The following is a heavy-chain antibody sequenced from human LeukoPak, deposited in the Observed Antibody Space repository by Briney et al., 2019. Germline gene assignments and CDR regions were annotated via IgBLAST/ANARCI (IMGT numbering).Heavy chain of an antibody. CDR1: GFTFSSYA. V-gene: IGHV3-23*01. D-gene: IGHD3-22*01. Sequence: PGGSLRLYCAASGFTFSSYAMSWVRQAPGKGLEWVSAISGSGGSTYYADSVKGRFTISRDNSKNTLYLQTNSLRAEDTAVYYCAKDYYYDSSGPNWFDPWGQGTLVTVSS. CDR2: ISGSGGST. J-gene: IGHJ5*02. CDR3: AKDYYYDSSGPNWFDP.